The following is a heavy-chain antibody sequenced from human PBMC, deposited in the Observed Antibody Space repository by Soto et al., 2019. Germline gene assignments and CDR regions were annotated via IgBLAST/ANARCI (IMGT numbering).Heavy chain of an antibody. V-gene: IGHV1-2*02. CDR2: INPNSGGT. CDR3: AATQERYCSSTSCYTGQWWLGP. Sequence: ASVKVSCKASGYTSTGYYMHWVRQAPGQGLEWMGWINPNSGGTNYEQKFQGRVTMTRDTSISTAYMELSRLRSDDTAVYYCAATQERYCSSTSCYTGQWWLGPWGQGPLVTASS. CDR1: GYTSTGYY. D-gene: IGHD2-2*02. J-gene: IGHJ5*02.